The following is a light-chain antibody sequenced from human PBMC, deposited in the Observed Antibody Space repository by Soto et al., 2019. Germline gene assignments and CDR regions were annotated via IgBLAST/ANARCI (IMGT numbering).Light chain of an antibody. CDR1: QGISSY. Sequence: DIQLTQSPSFLSASLGDRVTITCRAIQGISSYLAWYQQKPGKAPKLLVYKASTLATGVPSRFSGSGSGTEFTLTISSLQSEDFAVYYCQQYNNWPPTWTFGQGTKVDIK. J-gene: IGKJ1*01. CDR2: KAS. V-gene: IGKV1-9*01. CDR3: QQYNNWPPTWT.